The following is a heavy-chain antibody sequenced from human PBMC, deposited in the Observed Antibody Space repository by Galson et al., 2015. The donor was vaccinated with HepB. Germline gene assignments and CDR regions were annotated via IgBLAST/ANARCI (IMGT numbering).Heavy chain of an antibody. CDR1: GFTLSSYA. J-gene: IGHJ5*02. V-gene: IGHV3-23*01. CDR3: AKEVPTTVTPYNWFDP. D-gene: IGHD4-17*01. Sequence: SLRLSCAASGFTLSSYAMSWVRQAPGKGLEWVSAISASGGSTYYADSVKGRFTISRDNSKNTLYLQMNSLNSEDTAVYYCAKEVPTTVTPYNWFDPWDQGTLVTVSS. CDR2: ISASGGST.